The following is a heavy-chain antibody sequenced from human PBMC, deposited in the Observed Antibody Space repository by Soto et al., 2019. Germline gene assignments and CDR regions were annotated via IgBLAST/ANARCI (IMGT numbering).Heavy chain of an antibody. CDR1: GFTFSSYA. CDR2: ISYDGSNK. J-gene: IGHJ4*02. D-gene: IGHD2-2*01. V-gene: IGHV3-30-3*01. CDR3: ARLSAIIVVVPAATFDY. Sequence: GGSLRLSCAASGFTFSSYAMHWVRQAPGKGLEWVAVISYDGSNKYYADSVKGRFTISRDNSKNTLYLQMNSLRAEDTAVYYCARLSAIIVVVPAATFDYWGQGTLVTVSS.